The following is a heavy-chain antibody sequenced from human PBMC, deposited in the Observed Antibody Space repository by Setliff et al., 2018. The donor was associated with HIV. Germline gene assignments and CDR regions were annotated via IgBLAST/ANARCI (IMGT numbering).Heavy chain of an antibody. V-gene: IGHV4-61*09. J-gene: IGHJ5*02. CDR2: IHTTGST. CDR3: ARRTFGSGRLDP. Sequence: SETLSLTCSVSGDSISSGSYYWSWIRLPAGKGLEWIGQIHTTGSTNYNPSLESRLTISIDTSKNQYSLKLNSVTATDTAVYYCARRTFGSGRLDPWGQGTLVTVSS. CDR1: GDSISSGSYY. D-gene: IGHD3-16*01.